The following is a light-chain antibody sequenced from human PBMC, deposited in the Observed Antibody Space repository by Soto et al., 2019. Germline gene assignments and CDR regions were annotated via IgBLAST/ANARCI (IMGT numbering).Light chain of an antibody. CDR1: QSISSS. Sequence: DIQLTQSPSSLSASVGDRVTITCRASQSISSSVDWYQQKPGKAPNLLIFPSSNLESGVPSRFSGSGSGTDLTLTTSSLQPEDFATYFCQQGYSRPRTFGQGTKVDIK. J-gene: IGKJ1*01. CDR3: QQGYSRPRT. CDR2: PSS. V-gene: IGKV1-39*01.